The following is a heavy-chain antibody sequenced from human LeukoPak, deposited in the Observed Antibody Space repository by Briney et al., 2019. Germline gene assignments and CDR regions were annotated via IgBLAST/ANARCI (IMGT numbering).Heavy chain of an antibody. CDR3: VRGTWFDP. D-gene: IGHD1-1*01. CDR2: LYSGGTT. V-gene: IGHV3-53*01. J-gene: IGHJ5*02. CDR1: GFSVSNYY. Sequence: AGGPLRLSCAASGFSVSNYYMSWVRQAPGKGLEWVSVLYSGGTTHYADSVKGRFTISRDNSKNTLFLQMDSLRPEDTAAYYCVRGTWFDPWGQGTLVTVSS.